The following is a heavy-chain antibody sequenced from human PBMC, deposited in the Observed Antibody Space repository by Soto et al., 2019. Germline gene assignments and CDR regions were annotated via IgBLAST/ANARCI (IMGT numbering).Heavy chain of an antibody. J-gene: IGHJ3*02. CDR3: ARDTMTATYAFDI. CDR2: IYSGGST. V-gene: IGHV3-53*01. Sequence: QAGGSLRLSCAASGFTVSSNYMSWVRQAPGKGLEWVSVIYSGGSTYYADSVKGRFTISRDNSKNTLYLQMNSLRAEDTAVYYCARDTMTATYAFDIWGQGTMVTVSS. CDR1: GFTVSSNY.